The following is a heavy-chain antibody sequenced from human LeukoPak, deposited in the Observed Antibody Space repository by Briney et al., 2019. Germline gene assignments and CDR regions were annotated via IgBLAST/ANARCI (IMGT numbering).Heavy chain of an antibody. D-gene: IGHD2-21*01. Sequence: ASVKVSCKASGYTFTGYYMHWVRPAPGQGLAWMGWINPNSGGTNYAQKFQGRVTMTRDTSISTAYMELSRLRSDDTAVYYCAREVGMTAFDYWGQGTLVTVSS. CDR2: INPNSGGT. J-gene: IGHJ4*02. V-gene: IGHV1-2*02. CDR3: AREVGMTAFDY. CDR1: GYTFTGYY.